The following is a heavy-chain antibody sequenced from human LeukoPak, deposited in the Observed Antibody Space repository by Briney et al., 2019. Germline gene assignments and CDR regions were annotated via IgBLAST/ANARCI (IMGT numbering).Heavy chain of an antibody. CDR1: GGSISSGGYS. Sequence: SETLSLTCAVSGGSISSGGYSWSWIRQPPGKGLEWIGYIYHSGSTYYNPSLKSRVTISVDRSKNQFSLKLSSVTAADTAVYYCARGITMVRGVIFYNWFDPWGQGTLVTVSS. D-gene: IGHD3-10*01. CDR3: ARGITMVRGVIFYNWFDP. CDR2: IYHSGST. J-gene: IGHJ5*02. V-gene: IGHV4-30-2*01.